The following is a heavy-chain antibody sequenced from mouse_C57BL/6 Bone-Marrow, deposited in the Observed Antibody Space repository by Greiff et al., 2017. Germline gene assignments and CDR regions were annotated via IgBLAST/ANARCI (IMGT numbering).Heavy chain of an antibody. D-gene: IGHD1-1*01. Sequence: RVESGGGLVKPGGSLKLSCAASGFTFSSYAMSWVRQTPEKRLEWVATISDGGSYTYYPDNVKGRFTISRDNAKNNLYLQMSHLKSEDTAMYYCARDDVVSHFDYWGQGTTLTVSS. CDR1: GFTFSSYA. CDR3: ARDDVVSHFDY. CDR2: ISDGGSYT. J-gene: IGHJ2*01. V-gene: IGHV5-4*01.